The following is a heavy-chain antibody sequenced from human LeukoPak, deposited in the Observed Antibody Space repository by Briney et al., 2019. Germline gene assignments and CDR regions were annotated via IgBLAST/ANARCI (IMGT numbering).Heavy chain of an antibody. J-gene: IGHJ6*02. Sequence: SVKVSCKASGGTFSSYAISWVRQAPGQGLEWMGRIIPIFGIANYAQKFQGRVTITADKSTSTAYMELSSLRSEDTAVYYCARAWAGYYDSSGYYISLGGYYYYYGMDVWGQGTTVTVSS. V-gene: IGHV1-69*04. D-gene: IGHD3-22*01. CDR2: IIPIFGIA. CDR3: ARAWAGYYDSSGYYISLGGYYYYYGMDV. CDR1: GGTFSSYA.